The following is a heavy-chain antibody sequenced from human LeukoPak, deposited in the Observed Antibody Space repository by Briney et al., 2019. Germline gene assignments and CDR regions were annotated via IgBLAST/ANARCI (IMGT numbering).Heavy chain of an antibody. CDR2: ISSSGTST. CDR3: AKGIRSGCCYSQRYFDF. Sequence: GGSPRLSCAASGFTFSSYAMSWVRQAPGKGLEWVASISSSGTSTYYADSVKGQFTISRDNCNNTLFLQMNSLRAEDTAVSYCAKGIRSGCCYSQRYFDFWGQGTLVTVSS. D-gene: IGHD2-21*01. CDR1: GFTFSSYA. V-gene: IGHV3-23*01. J-gene: IGHJ4*02.